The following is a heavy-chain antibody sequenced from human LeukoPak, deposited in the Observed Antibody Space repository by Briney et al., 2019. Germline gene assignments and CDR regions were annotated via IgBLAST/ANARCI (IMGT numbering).Heavy chain of an antibody. CDR1: GYTFTGYY. D-gene: IGHD5-12*01. CDR2: INPNSGGT. J-gene: IGHJ5*02. V-gene: IGHV1-2*02. Sequence: ASVKISCKASGYTFTGYYMHWVRQAPGQGLEWMGWINPNSGGTNYARKFQGRVTMTRDTSISTAYMELSRLRSDDTAVYYCASTTGWLGWFDPWGQGTLVTVSS. CDR3: ASTTGWLGWFDP.